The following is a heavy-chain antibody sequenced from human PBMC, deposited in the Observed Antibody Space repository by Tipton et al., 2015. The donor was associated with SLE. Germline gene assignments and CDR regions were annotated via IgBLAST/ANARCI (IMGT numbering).Heavy chain of an antibody. CDR3: ARGGEYGSSWYPRYYYYMDV. Sequence: TLSLTCAISSGSISSAGYSWTWIRQPPGKGLEWIGYIYHSGGTYYNPSLKSRVTISVDRSKNQFSLKLTSVTAADTAVYYCARGGEYGSSWYPRYYYYMDVWGKGTTVTVSS. CDR2: IYHSGGT. CDR1: SGSISSAGYS. V-gene: IGHV4-30-2*01. J-gene: IGHJ6*03. D-gene: IGHD6-13*01.